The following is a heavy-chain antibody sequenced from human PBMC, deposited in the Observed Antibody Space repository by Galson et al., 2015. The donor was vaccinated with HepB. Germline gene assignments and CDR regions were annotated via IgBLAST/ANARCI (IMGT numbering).Heavy chain of an antibody. V-gene: IGHV3-30*18. Sequence: SLRLSCAASGFTFSSYGMHWVRQAPGKGLEWVAVISYDGSNKYYADSVKGRFTISRDNSKNTLYLQMNSLRAEDTAVYYCAKAPRSESYYLGDAFDIWGQGTMVTVSS. J-gene: IGHJ3*02. CDR2: ISYDGSNK. CDR1: GFTFSSYG. D-gene: IGHD1-26*01. CDR3: AKAPRSESYYLGDAFDI.